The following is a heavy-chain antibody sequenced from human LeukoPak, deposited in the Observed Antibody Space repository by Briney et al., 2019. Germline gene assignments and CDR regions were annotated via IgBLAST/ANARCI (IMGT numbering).Heavy chain of an antibody. CDR1: GFTFSSYA. D-gene: IGHD6-19*01. CDR2: ISGSGGST. V-gene: IGHV3-23*01. CDR3: AKVVAIAVAGRNDY. Sequence: PGGSLRLSCAASGFTFSSYAMSWVRQAPGKGLEWVSAISGSGGSTYYADSVKGRFTISRDNSKNTLYLQMNSLRAEDTAVYYCAKVVAIAVAGRNDYWGQGTLVTVSS. J-gene: IGHJ4*02.